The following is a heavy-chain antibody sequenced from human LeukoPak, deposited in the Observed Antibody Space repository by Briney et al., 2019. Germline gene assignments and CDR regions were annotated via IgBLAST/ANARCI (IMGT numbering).Heavy chain of an antibody. CDR2: IFASGSTT. J-gene: IGHJ5*02. Sequence: GGSLRLSCAASGFTFSGYAMNWVRQAPGKGLEWVSLIFASGSTTKYADSVKGRFTISRDNSKNTLYLQMNSLRAEDTAVYYCAKFLAGWFDPWGQGTLVAVSS. CDR3: AKFLAGWFDP. V-gene: IGHV3-23*05. CDR1: GFTFSGYA. D-gene: IGHD2/OR15-2a*01.